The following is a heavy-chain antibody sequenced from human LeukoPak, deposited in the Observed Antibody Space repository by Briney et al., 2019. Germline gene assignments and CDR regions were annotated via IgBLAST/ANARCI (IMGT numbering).Heavy chain of an antibody. V-gene: IGHV4-30-4*01. CDR1: NDSISSGDYY. CDR3: ARDWSGFPGGPSWFDP. D-gene: IGHD6-25*01. Sequence: PSETLSLTCTVSNDSISSGDYYWNWIRQPPGKGLEWIGYIFHRGGTSYNPSLKSRILFSVDTSQNQFSLKLNSVTAADTAVYYCARDWSGFPGGPSWFDPWGQGTLVTVSS. CDR2: IFHRGGT. J-gene: IGHJ5*02.